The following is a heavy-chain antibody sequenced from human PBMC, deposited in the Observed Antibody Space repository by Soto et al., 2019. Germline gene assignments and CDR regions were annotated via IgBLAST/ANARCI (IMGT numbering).Heavy chain of an antibody. J-gene: IGHJ3*02. Sequence: SVKVCCKASVGTLNSSASSGVRQAPGQGLEWMGGIIPIFGTANYAQKFQGRVTITADESTSTAYMELSSLRSEDTAVYYCARGQTMVRGVNAFDIWGQGTMVTVSS. V-gene: IGHV1-69*13. CDR2: IIPIFGTA. D-gene: IGHD3-10*01. CDR1: VGTLNSSA. CDR3: ARGQTMVRGVNAFDI.